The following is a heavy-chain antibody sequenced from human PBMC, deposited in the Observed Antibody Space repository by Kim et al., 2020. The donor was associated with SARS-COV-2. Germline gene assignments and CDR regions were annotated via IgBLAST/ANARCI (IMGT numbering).Heavy chain of an antibody. Sequence: SETLSLTCTVSGCSISSGGYYWSWIRQHPGKGLESIGYTYYSGSTYYNPSLKSRVTISVDTSKNQFSLKLSSVTAAGTAVYYCARDGSDGSFDYWGQGTLVTVSS. CDR3: ARDGSDGSFDY. V-gene: IGHV4-31*03. CDR1: GCSISSGGYY. CDR2: TYYSGST. J-gene: IGHJ4*02.